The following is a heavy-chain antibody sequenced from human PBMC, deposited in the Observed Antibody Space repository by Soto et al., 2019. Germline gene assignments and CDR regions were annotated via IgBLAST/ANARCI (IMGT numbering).Heavy chain of an antibody. J-gene: IGHJ4*02. V-gene: IGHV3-48*04. CDR3: ARESTDFWSGYHDY. CDR1: GFTFSSYS. CDR2: ISSNSSKK. Sequence: PGGSLRLSCAASGFTFSSYSMNWVRQAPGKGLEWVSYISSNSSKKYYVDSVKGRFTISRDNAKNSLYLQMNSLRAEDTAVYYCARESTDFWSGYHDYWGQGTLVTVSS. D-gene: IGHD3-3*01.